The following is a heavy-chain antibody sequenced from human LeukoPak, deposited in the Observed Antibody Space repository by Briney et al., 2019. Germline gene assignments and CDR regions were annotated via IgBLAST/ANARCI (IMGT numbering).Heavy chain of an antibody. V-gene: IGHV3-48*03. CDR2: ISSSGSTI. CDR3: AKETLEWSPPDI. CDR1: GFTFSSYE. J-gene: IGHJ3*02. D-gene: IGHD3-3*01. Sequence: GGSLRLSCAASGFTFSSYEMNWVRQAPGKGLEWVSYISSSGSTIYYADSVKGRFTISRDNSKNTPYLQMNSLRAEDTAVYYCAKETLEWSPPDIWGQGTTVTVSS.